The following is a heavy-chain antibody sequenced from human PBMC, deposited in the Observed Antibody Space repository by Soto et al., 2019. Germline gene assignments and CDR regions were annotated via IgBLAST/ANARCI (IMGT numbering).Heavy chain of an antibody. CDR3: TTDRCDFWSGYCAGSDYYYGMDV. D-gene: IGHD3-3*01. Sequence: GGSLRLSCAASGFTFSNAWMNWVRQAPGKGLEWVGRIKSKTDGGTTDYAAPVKGRFTISRDDSKNTLYLQMNSLKTEDTAVYYCTTDRCDFWSGYCAGSDYYYGMDVWGQGTTVTVSS. CDR2: IKSKTDGGTT. V-gene: IGHV3-15*07. CDR1: GFTFSNAW. J-gene: IGHJ6*02.